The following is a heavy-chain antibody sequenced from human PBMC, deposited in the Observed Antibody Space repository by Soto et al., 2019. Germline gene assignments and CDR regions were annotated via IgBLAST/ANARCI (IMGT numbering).Heavy chain of an antibody. V-gene: IGHV1-69*06. D-gene: IGHD2-2*01. CDR2: IIPIFGTA. Sequence: SVKVSCKASGGTCSSYAISWVRQAPGQGLEWMGGIIPIFGTANYAQKFQGRVTITADKSTSTAYMELSSLRSEDTAVYYCGGYCSSTSCSGGMDVWGQGTTVTVSS. CDR3: GGYCSSTSCSGGMDV. J-gene: IGHJ6*02. CDR1: GGTCSSYA.